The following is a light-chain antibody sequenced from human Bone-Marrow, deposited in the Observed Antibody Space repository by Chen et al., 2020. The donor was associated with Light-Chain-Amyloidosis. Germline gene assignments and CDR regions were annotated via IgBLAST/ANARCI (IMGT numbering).Light chain of an antibody. V-gene: IGLV3-25*03. CDR2: RDT. Sequence: SYELTQPPSVSVSPGQTARITCSGDDLPMKYAYWYQQKPGQDTVLVIHRDTERPSGISERFTGSSSDTTATLTSSGVQAEDEADYHCQSADSSGTYEVIFGGGTKLTVL. CDR3: QSADSSGTYEVI. J-gene: IGLJ2*01. CDR1: DLPMKY.